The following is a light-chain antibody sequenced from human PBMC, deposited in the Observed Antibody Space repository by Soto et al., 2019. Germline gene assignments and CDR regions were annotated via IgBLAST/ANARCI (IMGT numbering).Light chain of an antibody. CDR1: QSVSSSY. Sequence: EIVLTQSPGTLSLSPGERATLSCRASQSVSSSYFAWYQQKHGQAPRLLIYGASSRATGIPDRFSGSGSRTEFTLTISRLEPEDFAVYYCQQYGSSPLLTFGGGTKVAIK. J-gene: IGKJ4*01. V-gene: IGKV3-20*01. CDR3: QQYGSSPLLT. CDR2: GAS.